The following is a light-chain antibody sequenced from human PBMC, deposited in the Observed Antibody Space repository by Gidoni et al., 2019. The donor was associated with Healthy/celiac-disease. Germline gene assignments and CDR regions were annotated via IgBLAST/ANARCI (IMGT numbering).Light chain of an antibody. CDR2: AAS. Sequence: DIQMTQSPSSLSASVGDRVTITCRASQSISSYLNWYQQKPGKAPKPLIYAASSLQSGVPSRFSGSGSGTDFTLTISSLQPEDFATYYCQQSYSTPLTFGGXTKVEIK. CDR1: QSISSY. CDR3: QQSYSTPLT. J-gene: IGKJ4*01. V-gene: IGKV1-39*01.